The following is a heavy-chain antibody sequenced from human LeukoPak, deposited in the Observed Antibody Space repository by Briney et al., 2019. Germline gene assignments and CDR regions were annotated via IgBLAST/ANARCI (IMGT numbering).Heavy chain of an antibody. CDR2: IKQDGSEK. V-gene: IGHV3-7*05. CDR1: GFTSSRYW. Sequence: GGSLRLSCAASGFTSSRYWMSWVRQAPGKGLEWVANIKQDGSEKYYVDSVKGRFTISRDNAKNSLFLQMNSLRAEDTAVYYCARTWGRAAAGRQWFDPWGQETLVTVSS. CDR3: ARTWGRAAAGRQWFDP. D-gene: IGHD6-13*01. J-gene: IGHJ5*02.